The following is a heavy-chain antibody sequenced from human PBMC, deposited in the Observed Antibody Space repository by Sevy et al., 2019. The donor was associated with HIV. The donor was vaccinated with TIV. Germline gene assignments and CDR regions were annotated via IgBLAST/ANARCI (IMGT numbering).Heavy chain of an antibody. D-gene: IGHD3-10*01. CDR1: GFTFSKSW. J-gene: IGHJ4*02. CDR3: VRDSGSYSLVDY. Sequence: GGSLRLSCTASGFTFSKSWMHWVRQVPGKGLQRGSRVKTDGSGTIYADSVKGRFIISRDNAKNTVYLQMNSLRAEDTAVYFCVRDSGSYSLVDYWGQGTLVTVSS. CDR2: VKTDGSGT. V-gene: IGHV3-74*01.